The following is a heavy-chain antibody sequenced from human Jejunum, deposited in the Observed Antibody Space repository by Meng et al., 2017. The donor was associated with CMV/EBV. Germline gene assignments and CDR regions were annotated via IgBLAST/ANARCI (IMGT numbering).Heavy chain of an antibody. Sequence: WVRQAPGKGLEWVAIIWFDESNKDYADSVKGRFTISRDNSKNMLYLQMNSLRAEDTAVYYCAKDGGGSSWDGFFDSWGQGSLVTVSS. CDR3: AKDGGGSSWDGFFDS. CDR2: IWFDESNK. V-gene: IGHV3-33*06. J-gene: IGHJ4*02. D-gene: IGHD6-13*01.